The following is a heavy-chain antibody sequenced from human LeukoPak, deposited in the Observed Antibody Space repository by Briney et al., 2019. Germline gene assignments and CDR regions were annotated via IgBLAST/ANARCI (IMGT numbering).Heavy chain of an antibody. J-gene: IGHJ4*02. CDR3: AKTRPLDSSSWSHGDY. D-gene: IGHD6-13*01. CDR2: LSRSGSTI. Sequence: PGGSLRLSCAASGFTFNSYSMKWVRQAPGKGLEWISYLSRSGSTIYYAASVKGRFTISRDNAKNSLYLQMNSLRAEDTAVYYCAKTRPLDSSSWSHGDYWGQGTLVTVSS. CDR1: GFTFNSYS. V-gene: IGHV3-48*01.